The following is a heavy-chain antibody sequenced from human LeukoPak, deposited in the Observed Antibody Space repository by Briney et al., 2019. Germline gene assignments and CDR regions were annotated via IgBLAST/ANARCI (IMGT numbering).Heavy chain of an antibody. J-gene: IGHJ1*01. V-gene: IGHV3-23*01. CDR3: SKTLSVLLPTEYGRL. D-gene: IGHD4-17*01. CDR1: GVTLRAEV. CDR2: ISGSGGST. Sequence: PGGSLSPSCAPSGVTLRAEVMTTVRQAPGKGLEWVSAISGSGGSTFYTDSVKGRFTISRGNSKKLLFLQIDSLGADDTAVGYCSKTLSVLLPTEYGRLGARGTVVTVST.